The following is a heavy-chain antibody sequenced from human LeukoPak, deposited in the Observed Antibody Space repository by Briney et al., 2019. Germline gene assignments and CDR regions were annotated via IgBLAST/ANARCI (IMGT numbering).Heavy chain of an antibody. CDR3: AKANSRSSGLGWMGNFFAP. Sequence: GGSLRLSCAASGFTFDDYPMHWVRHTPGRGLEWASGISRNSNDMCYADSVKGRFTISGDNTKNSMYLQMNSLRVEDTATYYCAKANSRSSGLGWMGNFFAPWGQGTVVTVSS. V-gene: IGHV3-9*01. CDR2: ISRNSNDM. CDR1: GFTFDDYP. J-gene: IGHJ5*02. D-gene: IGHD3-22*01.